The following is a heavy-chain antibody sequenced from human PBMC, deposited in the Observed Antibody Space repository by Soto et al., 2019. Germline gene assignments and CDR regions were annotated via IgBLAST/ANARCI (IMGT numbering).Heavy chain of an antibody. J-gene: IGHJ6*02. Sequence: GGSLRLSCAASGFTFSSYGMHWVRQAPGKGLEWVAVISYDGSNKYYADSVKGRFTISRDNSKNTLYLQMNSLRTEDTAVYYCAKDGDTYYYDSSGFMDVWGQGTTVPASS. CDR2: ISYDGSNK. CDR3: AKDGDTYYYDSSGFMDV. V-gene: IGHV3-30*18. D-gene: IGHD3-22*01. CDR1: GFTFSSYG.